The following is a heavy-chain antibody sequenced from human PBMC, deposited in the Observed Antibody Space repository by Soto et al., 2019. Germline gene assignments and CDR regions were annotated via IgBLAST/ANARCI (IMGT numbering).Heavy chain of an antibody. CDR1: GGSIRSNSFY. V-gene: IGHV4-39*01. J-gene: IGHJ4*02. CDR3: ARHPESSSPGDY. Sequence: LQLQESGPGLVKPSETLSLTCTVSGGSIRSNSFYWGWIRQPPGKGLEWVGSIYFSGTTYYNPSLKSRVTISVDTSKNRFSLKVNSVTAADTAVYYCARHPESSSPGDYWGQGTLVIVSS. CDR2: IYFSGTT. D-gene: IGHD6-13*01.